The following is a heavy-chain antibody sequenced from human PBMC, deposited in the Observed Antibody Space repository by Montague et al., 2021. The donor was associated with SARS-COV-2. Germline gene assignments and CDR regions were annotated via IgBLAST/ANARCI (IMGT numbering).Heavy chain of an antibody. D-gene: IGHD3-3*01. Sequence: SGTLSLTCAVYGGSFSGYYWSWTRQPPGKGLEWIGEINHSGSTNYNPSLKSRVTISVDTSKNQFSLKLSSVTAADTAVYYCARGYQLRFLEWSSRQSTFDYWGQGTLVTVSS. J-gene: IGHJ4*02. CDR1: GGSFSGYY. V-gene: IGHV4-34*01. CDR3: ARGYQLRFLEWSSRQSTFDY. CDR2: INHSGST.